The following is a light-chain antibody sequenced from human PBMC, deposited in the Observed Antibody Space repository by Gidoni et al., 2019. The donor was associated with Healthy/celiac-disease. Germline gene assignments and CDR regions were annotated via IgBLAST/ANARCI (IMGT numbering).Light chain of an antibody. CDR2: GAS. CDR1: QSVSSSY. Sequence: EIVLTQSPGTLSLSPGERATLSCRASQSVSSSYLAWYQQKPGQAPRLLIYGASSRATGIPDRCSGSGSGTDFTLTISRLEPEDFAVYYCQQYGSSPPLTFGQXTKVEIK. J-gene: IGKJ1*01. CDR3: QQYGSSPPLT. V-gene: IGKV3-20*01.